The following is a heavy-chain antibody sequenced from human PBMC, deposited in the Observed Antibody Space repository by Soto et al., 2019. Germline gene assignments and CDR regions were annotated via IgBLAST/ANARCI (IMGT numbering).Heavy chain of an antibody. CDR2: IKSKTDGGTT. J-gene: IGHJ4*02. CDR1: GFTFSNAW. D-gene: IGHD2-15*01. V-gene: IGHV3-15*01. Sequence: GGSLRLSCAASGFTFSNAWMSWVRQAPGKGLEWVGRIKSKTDGGTTDYAAPVKGRFTISRDDSKNTLYLQMNSLKTEDTAVYYCTTIVGGYCSGGSCYNFDYWGQGTLVTVSS. CDR3: TTIVGGYCSGGSCYNFDY.